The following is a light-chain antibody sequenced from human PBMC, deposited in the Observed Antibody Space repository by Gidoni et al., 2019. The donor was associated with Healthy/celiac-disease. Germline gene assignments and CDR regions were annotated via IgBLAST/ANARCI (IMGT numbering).Light chain of an antibody. V-gene: IGKV3-20*01. Sequence: VLTQSPGTLSLSPGERATLSCRASQSVSSSYLAWYQQKPGQAPRLLIYGASSRATGIPDRFSVSGSGTDFTLTISRLEPEDFAVYYCQQYGSLLTFGGGTKVEIK. CDR1: QSVSSSY. J-gene: IGKJ4*01. CDR3: QQYGSLLT. CDR2: GAS.